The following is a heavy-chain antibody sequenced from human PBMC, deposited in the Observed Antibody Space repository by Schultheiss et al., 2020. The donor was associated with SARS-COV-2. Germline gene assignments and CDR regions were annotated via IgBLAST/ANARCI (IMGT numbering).Heavy chain of an antibody. J-gene: IGHJ4*02. CDR1: GFTFGDYA. CDR3: TTGIVLTTGFDY. D-gene: IGHD4-11*01. Sequence: GGSLRLSCTASGFTFGDYAMSWVRQAPGKGLEWVGRIKSKTDGGTTDYAAPVKGRFTISRDDSKNTLYLQMNSLKTEDTAVYYCTTGIVLTTGFDYWGQGTLVTVSS. V-gene: IGHV3-15*01. CDR2: IKSKTDGGTT.